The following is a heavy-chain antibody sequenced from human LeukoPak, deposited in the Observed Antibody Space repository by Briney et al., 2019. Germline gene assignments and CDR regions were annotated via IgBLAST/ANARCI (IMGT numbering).Heavy chain of an antibody. CDR1: GFHFSSYA. CDR3: AKASLKQWLPPGPGY. V-gene: IGHV3-23*01. D-gene: IGHD6-19*01. Sequence: PGSPLRLPGAAPGFHFSSYATLRFRQPPAKGLQCGSAIRGRGGSPYYADSVKGRFTISRDNSKNTLYLQMNSLRAEATAVYHCAKASLKQWLPPGPGYWGQGTLVTVSS. J-gene: IGHJ4*02. CDR2: IRGRGGSP.